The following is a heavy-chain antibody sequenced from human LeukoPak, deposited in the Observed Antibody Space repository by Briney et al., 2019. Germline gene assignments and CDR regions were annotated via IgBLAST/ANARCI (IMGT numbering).Heavy chain of an antibody. CDR3: ARALRISDYDSSGYYPDY. V-gene: IGHV4-34*01. CDR1: GGSFSGYY. Sequence: SETLSLTCAVYGGSFSGYYWSWIRQPPGKGLEWIGEINHSGSTNYNPSLKSRVTISVDTSKNQFSLKLSSVTAADTAVYYCARALRISDYDSSGYYPDYWRQGTLVTVSS. CDR2: INHSGST. J-gene: IGHJ4*02. D-gene: IGHD3-22*01.